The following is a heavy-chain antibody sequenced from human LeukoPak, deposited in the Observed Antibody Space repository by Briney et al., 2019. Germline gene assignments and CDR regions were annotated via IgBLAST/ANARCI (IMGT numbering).Heavy chain of an antibody. D-gene: IGHD3-22*01. J-gene: IGHJ3*02. Sequence: PGGSLRLSCAASGYTVSRYAMGWVRQAPGKGLEWVSAISGSGGSTYYADSVKGRFTISRDNSKNTLYLQMNSLRAEDTAVYYCAKTYYYDSRGYFYAFDIWGQGTMVTVSS. CDR2: ISGSGGST. CDR3: AKTYYYDSRGYFYAFDI. V-gene: IGHV3-23*01. CDR1: GYTVSRYA.